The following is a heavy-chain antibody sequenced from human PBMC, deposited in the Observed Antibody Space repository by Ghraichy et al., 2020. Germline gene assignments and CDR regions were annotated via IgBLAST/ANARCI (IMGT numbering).Heavy chain of an antibody. CDR3: ARGTWEPLFRY. V-gene: IGHV4-34*01. CDR2: ISHTGNI. Sequence: SETLSLTCAVYGESFSSYYWNWIRQPPGKGLEWIGEISHTGNINFNPSLKSRVTISLDTFKSPLSLKLRSVTDSDTAVYYCARGTWEPLFRYWGQGTLVTVSS. J-gene: IGHJ4*02. CDR1: GESFSSYY. D-gene: IGHD1-26*01.